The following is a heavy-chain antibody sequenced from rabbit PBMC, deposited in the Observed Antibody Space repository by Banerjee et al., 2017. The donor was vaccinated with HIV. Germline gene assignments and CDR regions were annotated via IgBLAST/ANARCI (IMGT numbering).Heavy chain of an antibody. CDR3: ARDLAGVIGWNFNF. D-gene: IGHD4-1*01. CDR2: IGAGSSGTT. Sequence: QEQLVESGGGLVKPEGSLTLTCKASGFTLSSYWMWWVRQAPGKGLEWIACIGAGSSGTTYYASWAKGRFTISKTSSTTVTLQMTSLTAADTATYFCARDLAGVIGWNFNFWGQGTLVTVS. CDR1: GFTLSSYW. V-gene: IGHV1S45*01. J-gene: IGHJ4*01.